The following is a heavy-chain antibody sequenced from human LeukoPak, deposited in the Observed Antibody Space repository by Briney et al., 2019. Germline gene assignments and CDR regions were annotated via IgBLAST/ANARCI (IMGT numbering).Heavy chain of an antibody. CDR1: GGSFSGYY. CDR3: ARDTHYYDSSGPNWFDP. V-gene: IGHV4-34*01. CDR2: INHSGST. Sequence: KASETLSLTCAVYGGSFSGYYWSWIRQPPGKGLEWIGEINHSGSTNYNPSLKSRVTISVDTSKNQFSLKLSSVTAADTAVYYCARDTHYYDSSGPNWFDPWGQGTLVTVSS. D-gene: IGHD3-22*01. J-gene: IGHJ5*02.